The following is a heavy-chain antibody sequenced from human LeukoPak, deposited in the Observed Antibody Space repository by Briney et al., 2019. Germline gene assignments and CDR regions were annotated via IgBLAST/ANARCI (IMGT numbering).Heavy chain of an antibody. D-gene: IGHD6-19*01. CDR3: AKGSGCDY. CDR2: ISGSGGST. CDR1: GFTFSSYA. V-gene: IGHV3-23*01. Sequence: GSLRLSFSASGFTFSSYAMSWVRQGSGKGLEWVSAISGSGGSTYYADSVKGRFTISRDNSKNTLYLQMNSLRAEDTAVYYCAKGSGCDYWGQGTLVTVSS. J-gene: IGHJ4*02.